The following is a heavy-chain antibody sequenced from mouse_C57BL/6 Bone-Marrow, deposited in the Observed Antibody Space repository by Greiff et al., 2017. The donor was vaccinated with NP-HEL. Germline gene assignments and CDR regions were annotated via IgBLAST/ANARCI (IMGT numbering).Heavy chain of an antibody. CDR2: ISDGGSYT. V-gene: IGHV5-4*01. Sequence: EVKLMESGGGLVKPGGSLKLSCAASGFTFSSYAMSWVRQTPEKRLEWVATISDGGSYTYYPDNVKGRFTISRDNAKNNLYLQMSNLKTEDTAMYYCAREAGSSYVYYYAMDYWGQGTSVTVSA. D-gene: IGHD1-1*01. J-gene: IGHJ4*01. CDR3: AREAGSSYVYYYAMDY. CDR1: GFTFSSYA.